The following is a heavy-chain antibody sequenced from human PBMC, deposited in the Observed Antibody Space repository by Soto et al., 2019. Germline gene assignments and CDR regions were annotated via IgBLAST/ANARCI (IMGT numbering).Heavy chain of an antibody. V-gene: IGHV4-30-4*08. Sequence: SETLSLTCTVSGGSISSGGYYWSWIRQHPGKGLEWIGYIFYTGFTSYNPSLESRVSVSVDTSKNQFSLKVSGVSAADTAVYYCATSQKGYNWNYFDHWGRGALVTVSS. J-gene: IGHJ4*02. CDR3: ATSQKGYNWNYFDH. D-gene: IGHD1-20*01. CDR2: IFYTGFT. CDR1: GGSISSGGYY.